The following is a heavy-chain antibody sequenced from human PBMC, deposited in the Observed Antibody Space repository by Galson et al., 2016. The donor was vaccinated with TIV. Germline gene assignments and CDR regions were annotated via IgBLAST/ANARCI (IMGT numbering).Heavy chain of an antibody. CDR2: IIPMIGTP. CDR3: ARVVLAYSNYDGYYHGMDV. V-gene: IGHV1-69*06. D-gene: IGHD4-11*01. CDR1: GDTFNSYG. J-gene: IGHJ6*02. Sequence: SVKVSCKASGDTFNSYGIAWVRQAPGQGLEWMGGIIPMIGTPKYAQKFQGRVTITADKSTSTAYMELSSLGSEDTARYYCARVVLAYSNYDGYYHGMDVWGQGTTVTVSS.